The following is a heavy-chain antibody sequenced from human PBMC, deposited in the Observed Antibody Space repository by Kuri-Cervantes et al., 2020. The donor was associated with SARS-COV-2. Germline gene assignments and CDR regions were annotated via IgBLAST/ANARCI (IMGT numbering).Heavy chain of an antibody. CDR1: GFTFSNYG. V-gene: IGHV3-30*19. J-gene: IGHJ6*02. Sequence: GESLKISCAASGFTFSNYGMGWVRQAPGKGLEWVAAISYDGTKRYYADSVEGRFTISRDTSRTTLYLQMNSLRAEGTAVYYCARAPDGLDVWGQGTTVTVSS. D-gene: IGHD1-14*01. CDR2: ISYDGTKR. CDR3: ARAPDGLDV.